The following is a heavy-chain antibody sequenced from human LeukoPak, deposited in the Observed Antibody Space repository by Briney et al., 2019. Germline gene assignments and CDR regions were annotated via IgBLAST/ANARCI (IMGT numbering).Heavy chain of an antibody. V-gene: IGHV1-2*02. CDR2: INPHSGGT. D-gene: IGHD5-12*01. CDR1: GYTFSDYY. J-gene: IGHJ3*02. Sequence: ASVKVSCKASGYTFSDYYLHWVRQAPGHGLEWMGWINPHSGGTHYAQKFRGRVTMTRDTYISTAYMELSSLRSDDTAVYFCAREIVATIGGAFDIWGQGTMVTVSS. CDR3: AREIVATIGGAFDI.